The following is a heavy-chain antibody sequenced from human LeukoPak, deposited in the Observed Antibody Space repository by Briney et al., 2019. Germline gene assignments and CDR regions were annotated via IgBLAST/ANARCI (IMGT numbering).Heavy chain of an antibody. J-gene: IGHJ6*02. CDR2: ITTSGGAK. CDR1: GFTFSSYS. Sequence: GSLRLSCAASGFTFSSYSMNWVRQAPGKGLEWISYITTSGGAKNYADSVKGRFTISRDNAENSLYLQMNSLRAEDTAVYYCARTGNYYDSSGYPDYYYYGMDVWGQGTTVTVSS. D-gene: IGHD3-22*01. V-gene: IGHV3-48*01. CDR3: ARTGNYYDSSGYPDYYYYGMDV.